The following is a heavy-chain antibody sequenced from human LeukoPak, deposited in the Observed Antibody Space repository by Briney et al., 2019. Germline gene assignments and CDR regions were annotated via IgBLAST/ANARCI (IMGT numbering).Heavy chain of an antibody. Sequence: ASVKVSCKASGGTFSTYGISWVRQAPGQGLEWMGGIIPILGTANYAQKFQGRVSITADESTSTAYMELSGLRSEDTAVYYCARDANYGGGWEGYWGQGTLVTVSS. J-gene: IGHJ4*02. CDR3: ARDANYGGGWEGY. D-gene: IGHD1-7*01. CDR2: IIPILGTA. CDR1: GGTFSTYG. V-gene: IGHV1-69*13.